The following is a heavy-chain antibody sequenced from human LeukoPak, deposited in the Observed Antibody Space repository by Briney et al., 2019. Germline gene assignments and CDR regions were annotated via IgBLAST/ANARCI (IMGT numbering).Heavy chain of an antibody. CDR2: IYYSGST. J-gene: IGHJ6*03. V-gene: IGHV4-30-4*08. CDR3: ARIILYYYYMDV. Sequence: SETLSLTCTVSGGSISNGDSYWSWIRQPPGKGLEWIGHIYYSGSTYYNPSLKSRVTMSVDTSKNQFSLKLSSVTAADTAVYYCARIILYYYYMDVWGKGTTVTVSS. CDR1: GGSISNGDSY.